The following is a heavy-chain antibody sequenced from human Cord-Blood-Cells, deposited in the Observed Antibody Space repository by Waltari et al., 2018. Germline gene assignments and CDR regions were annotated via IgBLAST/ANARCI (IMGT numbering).Heavy chain of an antibody. V-gene: IGHV3-48*03. D-gene: IGHD2-21*01. CDR3: ATWAGWGWIAWYFDL. CDR1: GLTFSSEE. J-gene: IGHJ2*01. Sequence: EVQGGEAGGGWGQPGGSLRLSWAAAGLTFSSEEMKGVGQAPGTGLEWVSYISSSDRTICYDDSVTGRFTISRANDKTSLYLHMNRLRAADTAVYYCATWAGWGWIAWYFDLWGRGTLVTVSS. CDR2: ISSSDRTI.